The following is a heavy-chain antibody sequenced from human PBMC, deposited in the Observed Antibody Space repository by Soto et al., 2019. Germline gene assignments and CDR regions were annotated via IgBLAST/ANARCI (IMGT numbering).Heavy chain of an antibody. J-gene: IGHJ4*02. V-gene: IGHV4-39*01. CDR3: ARQGAGVDY. CDR1: GGSISSSTYY. CDR2: IYYSGST. Sequence: QLLESGPGLVKPSETLSLTCTVSGGSISSSTYYWGWIRQPPGKGLEWIGSIYYSGSTYYNPSLKSRVTISVDTSKNQFSLKLSSVTAADTAVYYCARQGAGVDYWGQGTLVTVSS.